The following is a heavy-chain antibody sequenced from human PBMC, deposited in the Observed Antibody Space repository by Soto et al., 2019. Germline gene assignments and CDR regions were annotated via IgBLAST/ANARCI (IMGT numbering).Heavy chain of an antibody. V-gene: IGHV1-69*01. CDR1: CGTLSNYG. CDR3: ARQVRNNYDGGLEYYYFFDY. CDR2: VIPMFARP. Sequence: QVQLVQSGAEVKKPGSSVKVSCKASCGTLSNYGVAWVRQAPGQGLEYMGGVIPMFARPKYAQNFQDRVTITADESTSTTYIELSSLRSEDTAVYYCARQVRNNYDGGLEYYYFFDYWGQGALVTVSS. J-gene: IGHJ4*02. D-gene: IGHD3-10*01.